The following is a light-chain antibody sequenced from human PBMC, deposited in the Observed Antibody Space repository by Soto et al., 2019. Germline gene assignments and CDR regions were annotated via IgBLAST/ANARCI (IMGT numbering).Light chain of an antibody. J-gene: IGKJ2*01. CDR1: QSVGSA. V-gene: IGKV3-15*01. CDR2: GAS. Sequence: EIVMTQSPATLSVSPGERATLSCRASQSVGSALAWYQQRPGQAPRLVIFGASTRATGIPARFSGSGSGTEFTLTISSLQSEDLAVYYCQQYNNWPPYTFGQGTKLEIK. CDR3: QQYNNWPPYT.